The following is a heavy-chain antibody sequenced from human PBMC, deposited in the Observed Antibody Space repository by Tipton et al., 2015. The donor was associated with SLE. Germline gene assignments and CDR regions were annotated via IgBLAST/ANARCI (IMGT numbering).Heavy chain of an antibody. CDR1: GGSISSHY. Sequence: TLSLTCTVSGGSISSHYWSWIRQSPGKGLEWIGYIYYSGSTNYNPSLKSRVTISVDTSKNQFSLKLSSVTAAATAVYYCARYTFGGVTGHLDYWGQGTLVTVSS. D-gene: IGHD3-16*01. J-gene: IGHJ4*02. CDR3: ARYTFGGVTGHLDY. CDR2: IYYSGST. V-gene: IGHV4-59*11.